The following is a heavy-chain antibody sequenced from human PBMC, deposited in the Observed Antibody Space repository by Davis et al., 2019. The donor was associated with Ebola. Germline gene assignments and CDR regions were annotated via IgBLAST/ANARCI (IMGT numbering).Heavy chain of an antibody. CDR3: AKEVVRGSGSYYASYYYYGMDV. CDR1: GGTFSSYG. J-gene: IGHJ6*02. CDR2: ISYDGSNT. V-gene: IGHV3-30*18. Sequence: SCKASGGTFSSYGMHWVRQAPGKGLEWVAVISYDGSNTYYADSVKGRFTISRDNSKNTLYLQMNSLRAEDTAVYYCAKEVVRGSGSYYASYYYYGMDVWGQGTTVTVSS. D-gene: IGHD3-10*01.